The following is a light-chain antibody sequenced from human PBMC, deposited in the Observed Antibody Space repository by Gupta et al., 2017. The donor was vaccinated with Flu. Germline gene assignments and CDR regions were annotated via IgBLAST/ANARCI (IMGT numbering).Light chain of an antibody. V-gene: IGKV1-9*01. Sequence: DIQLTQSPSFLSASVGDRVAITCRASQAISHSLAWYQQKSGEGPKLLIYAVSTLHTEVPSRFSGSGSGTEFTLTISSLQPEDFGIYYCQLFYQYPVTFGGGTKVEVK. J-gene: IGKJ4*01. CDR3: QLFYQYPVT. CDR2: AVS. CDR1: QAISHS.